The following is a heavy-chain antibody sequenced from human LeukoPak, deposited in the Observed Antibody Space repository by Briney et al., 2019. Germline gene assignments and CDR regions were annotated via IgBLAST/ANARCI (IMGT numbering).Heavy chain of an antibody. CDR1: GFTFSSYA. CDR3: AKDGTLDSAFDI. V-gene: IGHV3-23*01. D-gene: IGHD1-1*01. Sequence: GGSLRLSCAASGFTFSSYAMSWVRQTPGKGLEWVSAITGRSDSTYYADSVKGRFTISRDNSKNTLYLQMNSLRAEDTAVYYCAKDGTLDSAFDIWGQGTMVTVSS. CDR2: ITGRSDST. J-gene: IGHJ3*02.